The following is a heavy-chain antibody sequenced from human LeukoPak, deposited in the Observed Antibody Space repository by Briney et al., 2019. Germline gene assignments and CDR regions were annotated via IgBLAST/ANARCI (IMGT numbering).Heavy chain of an antibody. J-gene: IGHJ4*02. CDR1: GFNFSTYN. D-gene: IGHD2-15*01. Sequence: PGGSLSLSCAASGFNFSTYNVNWVRQAPGKGLDWVSYISSSSRTRYYADSVKGRFTISRDNAKDSLYLQMNSLRAEDTAVYYCVRESIGFDYWGQGTLVTVSS. CDR2: ISSSSRTR. CDR3: VRESIGFDY. V-gene: IGHV3-48*04.